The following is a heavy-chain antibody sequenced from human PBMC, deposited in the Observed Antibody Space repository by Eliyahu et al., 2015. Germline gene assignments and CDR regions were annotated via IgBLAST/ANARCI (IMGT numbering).Heavy chain of an antibody. Sequence: QLRLQQSGAGLVKPSETLSLTSSVSGXPFSPNYWTWIRLSPERGLEWIGRVYHGGGAFYNPSLKNRVTLSIDTPRNQVFLKLQSVTAADAAIYYCARDRAADFWGPGTRITVSS. CDR1: GXPFSPNY. CDR3: ARDRAADF. J-gene: IGHJ4*02. V-gene: IGHV4-34*02. D-gene: IGHD6-25*01. CDR2: VYHGGGA.